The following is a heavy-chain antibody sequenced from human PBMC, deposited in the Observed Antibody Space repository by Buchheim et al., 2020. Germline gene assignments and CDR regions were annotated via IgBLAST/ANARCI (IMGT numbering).Heavy chain of an antibody. D-gene: IGHD6-19*01. CDR3: ARAQWLGQHYCYYGMDV. Sequence: EVQLVESGGGLVQPGGSLRLSCAASGFNFSSYWMSWVRQAPGKGLEWVANIKQDGSEKYYVDSVKGRFTISRDNAKNSLYLQKNSLRAEDTAVYYCARAQWLGQHYCYYGMDVWGQGTT. J-gene: IGHJ6*02. V-gene: IGHV3-7*01. CDR2: IKQDGSEK. CDR1: GFNFSSYW.